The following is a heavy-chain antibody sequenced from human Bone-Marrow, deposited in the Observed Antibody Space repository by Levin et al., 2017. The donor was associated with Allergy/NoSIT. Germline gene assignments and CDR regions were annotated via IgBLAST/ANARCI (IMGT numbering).Heavy chain of an antibody. J-gene: IGHJ2*01. Sequence: SQTLSLTCTVSGGSINSNTYYWAWIRQSPGKGLEWIGSISHRGDTYSNPSLKSRVTTSVDTSKNQFSLTVNSVTAADTAVHFWARQDSFFYRHTHIGHFDLWGRGTLVTVSS. V-gene: IGHV4-39*01. CDR3: ARQDSFFYRHTHIGHFDL. D-gene: IGHD3-3*02. CDR1: GGSINSNTYY. CDR2: ISHRGDT.